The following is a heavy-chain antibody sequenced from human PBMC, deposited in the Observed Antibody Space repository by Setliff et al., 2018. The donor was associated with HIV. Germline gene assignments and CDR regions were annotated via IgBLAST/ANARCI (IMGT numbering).Heavy chain of an antibody. D-gene: IGHD3-16*01. CDR2: TYYRSKWSN. CDR1: AGDRVSNNKAA. J-gene: IGHJ6*03. V-gene: IGHV6-1*01. Sequence: QTLSLTCAIAAGDRVSNNKAAWNWIRQSPSRGLEWLGRTYYRSKWSNDYAVSVKSRITINPDTSKNQFSLQLNSVTPEDTAVYFCARGGDWDYNYYMDVWDKGTTVTVSS. CDR3: ARGGDWDYNYYMDV.